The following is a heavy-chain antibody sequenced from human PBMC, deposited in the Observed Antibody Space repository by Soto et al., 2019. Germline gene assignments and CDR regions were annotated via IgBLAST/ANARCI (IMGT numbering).Heavy chain of an antibody. CDR3: ARGAVGDAFDI. CDR1: VYAFTSYA. V-gene: IGHV1-3*01. Sequence: XSVKVSCKASVYAFTSYAMHWVRQAPGQRLEWMGWINAGNGNTKYSQKFQGRVTITRDTSASTAYMALSSLRSEDTAVYYCARGAVGDAFDIWGQGTMVTVSS. J-gene: IGHJ3*02. CDR2: INAGNGNT. D-gene: IGHD1-26*01.